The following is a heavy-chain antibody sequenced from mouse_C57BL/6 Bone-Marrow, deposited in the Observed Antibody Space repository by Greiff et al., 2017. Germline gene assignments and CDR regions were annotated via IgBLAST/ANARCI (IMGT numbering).Heavy chain of an antibody. CDR2: INPYNGDT. D-gene: IGHD1-1*01. CDR1: GYSFTGYF. J-gene: IGHJ1*03. V-gene: IGHV1-20*01. CDR3: ARSCLRLYFEV. Sequence: VQLQQSGPELVKPGASVKISCKASGYSFTGYFMNWVMQSHGKSLEWIGRINPYNGDTFYNQKFKGKATLTVDKSSSTAHMELRSLTSEDSAVYYCARSCLRLYFEVWGTGTTVTVSS.